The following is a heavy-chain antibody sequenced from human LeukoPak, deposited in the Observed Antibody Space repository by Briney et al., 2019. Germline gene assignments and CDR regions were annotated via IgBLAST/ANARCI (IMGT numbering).Heavy chain of an antibody. J-gene: IGHJ4*02. V-gene: IGHV3-33*01. CDR1: GFTFSSHG. CDR2: IWYDGSGK. D-gene: IGHD6-6*01. Sequence: GGSLRLSCAASGFTFSSHGMHWVRQAPGKGLEWVAVIWYDGSGKYYADSVKGRFTISRDNSKNTVYLQMNSLRAEDTAVYYCARDKAARHLDYWGQGALVTVSS. CDR3: ARDKAARHLDY.